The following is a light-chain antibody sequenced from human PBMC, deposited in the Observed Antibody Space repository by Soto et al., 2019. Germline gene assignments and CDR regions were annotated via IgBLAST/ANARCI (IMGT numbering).Light chain of an antibody. CDR2: GAS. J-gene: IGKJ4*01. Sequence: IQMTQSPSSLSASVGDRVTITCQANQDITNSLNWYQQIPGKAPKLLIYGASNLVTGVPSRFSGRGSGTAFTFTISSPQPEDIATYYCQHYHNLPLTFGGGTKVEIK. CDR1: QDITNS. V-gene: IGKV1-33*01. CDR3: QHYHNLPLT.